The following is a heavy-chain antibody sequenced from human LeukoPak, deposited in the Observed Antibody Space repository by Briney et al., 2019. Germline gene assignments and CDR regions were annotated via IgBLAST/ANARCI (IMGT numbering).Heavy chain of an antibody. Sequence: PGRSLRLSCAASGLTFSSYAMHWVRQAPGKGLEYVSAISSNGGSTYYASSVKGRFTISRDNSKNRLYLQMGSLRAEDMAVYYRARLHSGNLRLGFDYWGQGTLVTVSS. CDR2: ISSNGGST. V-gene: IGHV3-64*01. CDR3: ARLHSGNLRLGFDY. D-gene: IGHD3-16*01. CDR1: GLTFSSYA. J-gene: IGHJ4*02.